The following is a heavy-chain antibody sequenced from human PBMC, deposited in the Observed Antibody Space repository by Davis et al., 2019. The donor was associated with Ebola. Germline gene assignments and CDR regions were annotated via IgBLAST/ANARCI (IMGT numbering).Heavy chain of an antibody. CDR1: GYTFTGYY. CDR2: INPTGGDT. Sequence: ASVKVSCKSSGYTFTGYYIHWVRQAPGGGLEWVGIINPTGGDTRSPQKFQGRLSMTRDRSTETFYLELSSLTSEDTAVYYCARDTFDYWGRGTLVTVSS. V-gene: IGHV1-46*01. CDR3: ARDTFDY. J-gene: IGHJ4*02.